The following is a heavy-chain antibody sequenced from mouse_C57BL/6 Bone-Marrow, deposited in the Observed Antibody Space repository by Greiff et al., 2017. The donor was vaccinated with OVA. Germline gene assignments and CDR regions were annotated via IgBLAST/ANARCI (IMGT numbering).Heavy chain of an antibody. CDR3: TYVCCNYYGSSSY. V-gene: IGHV14-1*01. D-gene: IGHD1-1*01. Sequence: VQLQQSGAELVRPGASVKLSCTASGFNIKDYYMHWVKQRPEQGLEWIGRIDPEDGDTEYAPKFQGKATMTADTSSNTAYLQLSSLTSEDTAVYYCTYVCCNYYGSSSYWGQGTSVTVSS. CDR2: IDPEDGDT. J-gene: IGHJ4*01. CDR1: GFNIKDYY.